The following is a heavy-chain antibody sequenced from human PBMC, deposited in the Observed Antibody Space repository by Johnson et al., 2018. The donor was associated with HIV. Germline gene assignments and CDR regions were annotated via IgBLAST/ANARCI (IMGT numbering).Heavy chain of an antibody. Sequence: VQLVESGGGLVQPGGSLRLSCAASGFTVSSNYMSWVRQAPGTGLEWVSVIYSGGSTYYADSVKGRFTISRDNSKNTLYLQMNSLRAEDTAVYYCAGGGGCGGDCYSGYDAFDIWGQGTMVTVSS. V-gene: IGHV3-66*01. CDR1: GFTVSSNY. J-gene: IGHJ3*02. CDR3: AGGGGCGGDCYSGYDAFDI. CDR2: IYSGGST. D-gene: IGHD2-21*01.